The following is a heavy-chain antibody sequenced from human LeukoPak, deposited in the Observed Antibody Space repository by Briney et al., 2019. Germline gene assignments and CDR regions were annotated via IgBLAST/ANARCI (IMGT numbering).Heavy chain of an antibody. CDR1: GFTFSNYG. CDR2: ISHDGSKT. Sequence: GGSLRLSCAASGFTFSNYGMHGVRQAPGKGLEWLALISHDGSKTYYADSVKGRFTISRDNSKNTLYVQMNGLRPEDTAVYYCARNGLPYYYDSSGYSNFDCWGQGTLVTVSS. J-gene: IGHJ4*02. CDR3: ARNGLPYYYDSSGYSNFDC. D-gene: IGHD3-22*01. V-gene: IGHV3-30*03.